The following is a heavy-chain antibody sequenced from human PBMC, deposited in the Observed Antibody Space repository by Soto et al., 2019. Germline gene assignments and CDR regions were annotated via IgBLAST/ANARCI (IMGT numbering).Heavy chain of an antibody. V-gene: IGHV5-51*01. CDR1: GYGFTSYL. CDR3: VRRSDWFNL. CDR2: IYPRDSDT. Sequence: ESLKLTGQCSGYGFTSYLIGLVRQMPGKGLEWMGIIYPRDSDTRYSPSFEGQVTISAGKSISTAYLQWSSLKASDTAIYYCVRRSDWFNLWGQGTLVTVSS. J-gene: IGHJ5*02.